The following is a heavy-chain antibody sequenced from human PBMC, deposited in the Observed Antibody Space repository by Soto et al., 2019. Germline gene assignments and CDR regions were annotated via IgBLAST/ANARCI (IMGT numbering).Heavy chain of an antibody. V-gene: IGHV3-9*01. CDR1: GFTFDDYA. Sequence: GGSLRLSCAASGFTFDDYAMHWVRQAPWKGLEWVSGISWNSGSIGYADSVKGRFTISRDNAKNSLYLQMNSLRAEDTALYYCAKETYYGDYARSGLDYWGQGTLVTVSS. D-gene: IGHD4-17*01. CDR3: AKETYYGDYARSGLDY. CDR2: ISWNSGSI. J-gene: IGHJ4*02.